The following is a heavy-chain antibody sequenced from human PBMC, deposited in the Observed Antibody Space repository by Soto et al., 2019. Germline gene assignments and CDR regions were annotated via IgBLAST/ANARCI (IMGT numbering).Heavy chain of an antibody. J-gene: IGHJ4*02. CDR3: ARGGKYSTDFDY. CDR1: RYTFTSYD. D-gene: IGHD2-21*01. V-gene: IGHV1-8*01. Sequence: SAKASCKESRYTFTSYDLNWARQATGQGLEWMGWMNPNSGNTGYAQKFKGRVTMTRNTSISTAHMELSTLRSEDTAVYYCARGGKYSTDFDYWGQGTPVTV. CDR2: MNPNSGNT.